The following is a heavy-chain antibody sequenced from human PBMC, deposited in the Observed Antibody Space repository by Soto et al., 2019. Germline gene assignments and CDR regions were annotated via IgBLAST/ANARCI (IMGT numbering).Heavy chain of an antibody. J-gene: IGHJ4*02. CDR1: GLTVSTYG. CDR2: ISRDGGTK. D-gene: IGHD2-8*02. V-gene: IGHV3-30*03. CDR3: TGEVASGY. Sequence: QVQLVESGGGVVQPGRSLRLSCAVSGLTVSTYGMHWVRQAPGKGLEWVAVISRDGGTKYYADSVKGQFTISRDNSRNTLFLEMNSLRGDDMAVYYCTGEVASGYWGQGTLVTVSS.